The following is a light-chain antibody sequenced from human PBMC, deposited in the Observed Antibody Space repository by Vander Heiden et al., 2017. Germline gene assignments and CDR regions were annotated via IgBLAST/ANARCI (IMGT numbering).Light chain of an antibody. J-gene: IGKJ1*01. CDR1: QRLLHGNGYNY. CDR3: MQTLQTPWT. CDR2: VGS. V-gene: IGKV2-28*01. Sequence: DILMTQSPLSLPVTPGEPASISCRSSQRLLHGNGYNYLHCYLQKPGQSPQLLIYVGSLRTSGVPDRFSGSGSGTDFTLKISRVEAEDVGVYYCMQTLQTPWTFGQGTKVEIK.